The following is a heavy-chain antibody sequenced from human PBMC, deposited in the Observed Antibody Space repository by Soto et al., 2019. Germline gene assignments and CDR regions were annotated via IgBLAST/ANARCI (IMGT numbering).Heavy chain of an antibody. J-gene: IGHJ6*02. CDR1: GGTFSSYA. Sequence: QVQLVQSGAEVKKPGSSVKVSCKASGGTFSSYAISWVRQAPGQGNEWMGGIIPIFGTANYAQKFQGRVTITADKSTSAAYMELSSLRSEDTAVYYCARDPPYSSSWYVDYYYYGMDVWGQGTTVTVSS. D-gene: IGHD6-13*01. CDR2: IIPIFGTA. V-gene: IGHV1-69*06. CDR3: ARDPPYSSSWYVDYYYYGMDV.